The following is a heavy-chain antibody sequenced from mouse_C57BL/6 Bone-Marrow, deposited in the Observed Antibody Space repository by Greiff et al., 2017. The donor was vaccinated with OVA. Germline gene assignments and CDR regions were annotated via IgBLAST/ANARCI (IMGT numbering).Heavy chain of an antibody. V-gene: IGHV1-69*01. Sequence: QVQLQQPGAELVMPGASVKLSCKASGYTFTSYWMHWVKQRPGQGLEWIGEIDPSDSYTTYNQKFKGKSTLTVDKSSSTAYMQLSSLTSEDSAVYYCASTVVGYFDVWGTGTTVTVSS. CDR2: IDPSDSYT. D-gene: IGHD1-1*01. CDR1: GYTFTSYW. CDR3: ASTVVGYFDV. J-gene: IGHJ1*03.